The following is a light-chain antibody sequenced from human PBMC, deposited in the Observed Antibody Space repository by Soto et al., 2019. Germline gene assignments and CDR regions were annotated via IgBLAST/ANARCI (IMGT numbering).Light chain of an antibody. V-gene: IGKV1-39*01. J-gene: IGKJ3*01. CDR1: QSISSY. CDR2: AAS. CDR3: QQSYSTPFT. Sequence: DIQMTQSPSSLSASVGDRVAITCRASQSISSYLNWYQQKPGKAPKLLIYAASSLQSGVPSRFSGSGSGTDFTLIISSLQPEDFATYYCQQSYSTPFTFGPGTKVAIK.